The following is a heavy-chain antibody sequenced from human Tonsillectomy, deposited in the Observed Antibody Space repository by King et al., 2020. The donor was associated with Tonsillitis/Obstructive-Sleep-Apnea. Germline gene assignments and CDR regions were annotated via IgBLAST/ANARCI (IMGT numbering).Heavy chain of an antibody. CDR2: INTNTGNP. J-gene: IGHJ5*02. Sequence: VQLVESGSELKKPGASVKVSCKASGYTFTSYGMNWVRQAPGQGLEWMGWINTNTGNPTYAQGFTGRFVFSLDTSVSTAYLQISSLKAEDTAVYHCARVGTSWGPNWFDPWGQGTLVTVSS. CDR3: ARVGTSWGPNWFDP. CDR1: GYTFTSYG. V-gene: IGHV7-4-1*02. D-gene: IGHD2-2*01.